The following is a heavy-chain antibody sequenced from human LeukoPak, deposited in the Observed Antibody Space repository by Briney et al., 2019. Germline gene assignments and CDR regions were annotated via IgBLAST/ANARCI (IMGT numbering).Heavy chain of an antibody. CDR2: IYYSGST. V-gene: IGHV4-59*01. J-gene: IGHJ4*02. Sequence: PSETLSLTCTVSGGSISSYHWNWIRQPPGKGLEWIGYIYYSGSTDYNPSLKSRVTISVDTSKNQFSLKLSSVTAADTAVYYCARVARGYSYGCDYWGQGTLVTVSS. D-gene: IGHD5-18*01. CDR1: GGSISSYH. CDR3: ARVARGYSYGCDY.